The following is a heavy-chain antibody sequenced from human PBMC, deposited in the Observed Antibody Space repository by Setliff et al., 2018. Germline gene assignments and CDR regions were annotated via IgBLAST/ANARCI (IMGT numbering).Heavy chain of an antibody. CDR1: GYSISSGNY. CDR3: TKGRVGLAARAGY. CDR2: IYHSGST. Sequence: PSETLSLTCAVSGYSISSGNYWGWIRQPPGKGLEWIGSIYHSGSTNYNPSLKSRVTISVDTSRNQFSLQLSSVTSADTAIYYCTKGRVGLAARAGYWGQGTLVTVSS. V-gene: IGHV4-38-2*01. J-gene: IGHJ4*02. D-gene: IGHD1-26*01.